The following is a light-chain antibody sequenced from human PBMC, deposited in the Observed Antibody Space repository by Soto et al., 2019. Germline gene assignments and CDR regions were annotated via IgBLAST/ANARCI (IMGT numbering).Light chain of an antibody. CDR1: SSNIGPGYD. CDR2: GDS. J-gene: IGLJ2*01. CDR3: RSYECSLSDVV. V-gene: IGLV1-40*01. Sequence: QSVLTQPPSVSGAPGQRITISCTGSSSNIGPGYDVSWYQQHPGKAPKLLIYGDSKRPSGVPDRFSGSKSGNTASLAISGLQAEDEADYYCRSYECSLSDVVFGGGTKLTVL.